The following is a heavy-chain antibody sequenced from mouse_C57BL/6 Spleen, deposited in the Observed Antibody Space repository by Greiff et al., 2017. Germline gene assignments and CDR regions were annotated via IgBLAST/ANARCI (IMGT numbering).Heavy chain of an antibody. Sequence: EVMLVESEGGLVQPGSSMKLSCTASGFTFSDYYMAWVRQVPEKGLEWVANINYDGSSTYYLDSLKSRFIISRDNAKNILYLQMSSLKSEDTATYYCARDYYYGSSSYFDYWGQGTTLTVSS. D-gene: IGHD1-1*01. CDR3: ARDYYYGSSSYFDY. J-gene: IGHJ2*01. CDR1: GFTFSDYY. CDR2: INYDGSST. V-gene: IGHV5-16*01.